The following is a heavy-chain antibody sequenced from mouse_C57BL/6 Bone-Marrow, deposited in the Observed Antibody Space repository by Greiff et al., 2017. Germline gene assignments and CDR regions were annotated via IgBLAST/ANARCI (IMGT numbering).Heavy chain of an antibody. Sequence: EVQLQQSGAELVKPGASVKLSCTASGFNIKDYYMHWVKQRTEQGLEWIGRIDPEAGETKYAPKFQGKASITADTSSNTAYLQLSSLTSEDTAVYYCATMVTTVDYWGQGTTLTVSS. CDR3: ATMVTTVDY. CDR2: IDPEAGET. CDR1: GFNIKDYY. D-gene: IGHD2-2*01. V-gene: IGHV14-2*01. J-gene: IGHJ2*01.